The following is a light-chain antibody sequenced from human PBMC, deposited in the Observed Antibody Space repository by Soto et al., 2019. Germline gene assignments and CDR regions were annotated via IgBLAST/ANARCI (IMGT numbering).Light chain of an antibody. CDR2: GSS. V-gene: IGKV3-20*01. Sequence: VLTQTPGRLSLSPGERATLSCRASHNINTTYIAWYQQKAGQAPRLLVHGSSNRAPGIPDRFSGSGSGTVFPLTINRLEPEDFAVYSCQQYFNSPLTFGGGTTVEIK. CDR1: HNINTTY. CDR3: QQYFNSPLT. J-gene: IGKJ4*01.